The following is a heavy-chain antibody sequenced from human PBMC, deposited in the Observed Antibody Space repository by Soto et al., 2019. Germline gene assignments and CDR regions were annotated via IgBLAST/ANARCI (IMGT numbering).Heavy chain of an antibody. D-gene: IGHD3-10*01. CDR2: ISYDGSNK. V-gene: IGHV3-30*18. J-gene: IGHJ4*02. CDR1: GFTFSSYG. CDR3: AKDAEDFYGSGTYDG. Sequence: GGSLRLSCAASGFTFSSYGMHWVRQAPGKGLEWVAVISYDGSNKYYADSVKGRFTISRDNSKNTLYLQMNSLRAEDTAVYYCAKDAEDFYGSGTYDGWGQGTLVTVSS.